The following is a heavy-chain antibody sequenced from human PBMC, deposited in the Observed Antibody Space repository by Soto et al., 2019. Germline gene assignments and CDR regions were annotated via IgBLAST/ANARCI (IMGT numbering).Heavy chain of an antibody. CDR3: ARDQDRMTTVVWGAFDI. J-gene: IGHJ3*02. CDR2: ISYDGSNK. V-gene: IGHV3-30-3*01. Sequence: GGSLRLSCAASGFTFSSYAMHWVRQAPGKGLEWVAVISYDGSNKYYAESVKGRFTISRDNSKNTLYLQMNSLRAEDTAVYYCARDQDRMTTVVWGAFDIWGQGTMVTVSS. CDR1: GFTFSSYA. D-gene: IGHD4-17*01.